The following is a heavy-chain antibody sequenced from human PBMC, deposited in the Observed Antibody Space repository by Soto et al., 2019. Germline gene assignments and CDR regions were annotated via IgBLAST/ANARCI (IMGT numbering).Heavy chain of an antibody. CDR3: ARSMFYSDGTNYYYYGMDV. CDR2: ISHSGMT. CDR1: GGYVTDRNW. D-gene: IGHD3-22*01. V-gene: IGHV4-4*02. Sequence: SETLSLTCTFSGGYVTDRNWWSWVRQAPGKGLEWIGEISHSGMTNYNPSLKGRASTSLDKSTNQFSLTVTSMTAADTAVYFCARSMFYSDGTNYYYYGMDVWGQGTTVTVSS. J-gene: IGHJ6*02.